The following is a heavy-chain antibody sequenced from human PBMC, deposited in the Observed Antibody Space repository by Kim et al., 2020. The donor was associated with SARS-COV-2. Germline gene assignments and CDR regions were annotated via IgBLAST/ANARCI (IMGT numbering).Heavy chain of an antibody. Sequence: SETLSLTCTVSGYSISSGYYWGWIRQPPGKGLEWIGSIYHSGSTYYNPSLKSRVTISVDTSKNQFSLKLSSVTAADTAVYYCASQDYYGSGSYYMGFD. J-gene: IGHJ4*01. CDR1: GYSISSGYY. D-gene: IGHD3-10*01. V-gene: IGHV4-38-2*02. CDR3: ASQDYYGSGSYYMGFD. CDR2: IYHSGST.